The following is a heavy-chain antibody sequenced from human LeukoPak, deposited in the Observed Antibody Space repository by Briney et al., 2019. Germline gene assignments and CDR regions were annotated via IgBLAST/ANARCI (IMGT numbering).Heavy chain of an antibody. Sequence: PGGSLRLSCAASGFTFSSYWMHWVRQAPGKGLVWVSRINSDGSSTSYADSVKGRFTISRDNAKNTLYLQMNSLRAEDTAVYYCVSAGMYYNFSSPLIDYGAQETRDTVSS. D-gene: IGHD3-3*01. CDR1: GFTFSSYW. V-gene: IGHV3-74*01. CDR2: INSDGSST. J-gene: IGHJ4*02. CDR3: VSAGMYYNFSSPLIDY.